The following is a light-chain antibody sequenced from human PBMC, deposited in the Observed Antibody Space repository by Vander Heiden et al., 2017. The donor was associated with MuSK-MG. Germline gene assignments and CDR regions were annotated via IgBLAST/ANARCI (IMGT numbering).Light chain of an antibody. CDR1: QSVSSSY. CDR3: QQDGSSPST. J-gene: IGKJ1*01. CDR2: GAS. V-gene: IGKV3-20*01. Sequence: ELVLTQSPGTLSLSPGERATLSCRASQSVSSSYLAWYQQKPGQAPRLLIYGASSSATGIPDRFSGSGSGTDFTLTISRLEPEDFAVYYCQQDGSSPSTFGQGTKVEIK.